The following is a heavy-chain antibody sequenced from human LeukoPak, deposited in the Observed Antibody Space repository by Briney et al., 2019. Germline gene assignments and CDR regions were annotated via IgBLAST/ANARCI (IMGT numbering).Heavy chain of an antibody. CDR1: GFTFSTYG. D-gene: IGHD3-22*01. CDR2: IWVNGINK. V-gene: IGHV3-33*01. J-gene: IGHJ4*02. Sequence: PGGSLRLSCAASGFTFSTYGMHWVRQAPGKGLEWVTVIWVNGINKYYSDSVRGRFTISRDNSKNTLCLQMNSLRAEDTAVYYCAREKLDSRGYVDYWGQGTLVTVSS. CDR3: AREKLDSRGYVDY.